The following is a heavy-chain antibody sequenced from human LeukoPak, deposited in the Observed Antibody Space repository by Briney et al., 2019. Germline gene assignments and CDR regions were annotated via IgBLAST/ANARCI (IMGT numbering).Heavy chain of an antibody. CDR2: IYYSGST. J-gene: IGHJ4*02. CDR1: GGSISSGDYY. D-gene: IGHD3-10*01. CDR3: ASRYYYAPYYFDY. Sequence: SQTLSLTCTVSGGSISSGDYYWSWIRQHPGKGLEWIGHIYYSGSTYYNPSLKSRVTISLDTSKNQFSLKPSSVTAADTAVYFCASRYYYAPYYFDYWGQGTLVTVSS. V-gene: IGHV4-31*03.